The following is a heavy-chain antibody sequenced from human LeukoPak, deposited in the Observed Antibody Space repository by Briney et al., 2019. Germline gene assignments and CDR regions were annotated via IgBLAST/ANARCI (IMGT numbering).Heavy chain of an antibody. CDR1: GYTFTGYY. CDR3: ARGLGYCSGGSCYPIDY. J-gene: IGHJ4*02. D-gene: IGHD2-15*01. Sequence: GASVTVSCKASGYTFTGYYMHWVRQAPGQGLEWMGWINPNSGGTNYAQKFQGRVTMTRDTSISTAYMELSRLRSDDTAVYYCARGLGYCSGGSCYPIDYWGQGTLVTVSS. V-gene: IGHV1-2*02. CDR2: INPNSGGT.